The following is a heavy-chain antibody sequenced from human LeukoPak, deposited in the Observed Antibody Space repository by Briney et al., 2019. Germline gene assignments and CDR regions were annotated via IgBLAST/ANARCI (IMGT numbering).Heavy chain of an antibody. CDR3: ARDPDLLTGSPQYYFHY. CDR2: ISYDGSNK. Sequence: GGSLRLSCAASGFTFSSYAMHWVRQAPGKGLEWVAVISYDGSNKYYAASVKGRFTISRDNSKITLYLQMNSLRAEDTAVYYCARDPDLLTGSPQYYFHYWGQGTLVTVSS. V-gene: IGHV3-30*04. J-gene: IGHJ4*02. CDR1: GFTFSSYA. D-gene: IGHD3-9*01.